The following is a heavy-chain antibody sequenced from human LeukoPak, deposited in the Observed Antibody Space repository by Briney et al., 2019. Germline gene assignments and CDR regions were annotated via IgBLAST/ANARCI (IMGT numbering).Heavy chain of an antibody. D-gene: IGHD6-13*01. CDR2: IYHSGST. CDR3: ARGFGSRWYLYYFDY. CDR1: GGSISSGGYY. Sequence: SQTLSLTCTVSGGSISSGGYYWSWIRQPPGKGLEWIGYIYHSGSTYYNPSLKSRVTISVDRSKNQFSLKLSSVTAADTAVYYCARGFGSRWYLYYFDYWGQGTLVTVSS. J-gene: IGHJ4*02. V-gene: IGHV4-30-2*01.